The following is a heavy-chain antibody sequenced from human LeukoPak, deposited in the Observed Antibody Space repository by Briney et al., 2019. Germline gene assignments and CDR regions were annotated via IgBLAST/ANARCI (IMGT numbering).Heavy chain of an antibody. V-gene: IGHV4-39*01. J-gene: IGHJ4*02. CDR1: GGSISSSSYY. D-gene: IGHD3-22*01. CDR3: ARQTGDSSGYYYKDYFDY. CDR2: IYYSGST. Sequence: SSETLSLTCTVSGGSISSSSYYWGWIRQPPGKGLEWIGSIYYSGSTYYNPSLKSRVTISVDTSKNQFSLKLSSVTAADTAVYYCARQTGDSSGYYYKDYFDYWGQGTLVAVSS.